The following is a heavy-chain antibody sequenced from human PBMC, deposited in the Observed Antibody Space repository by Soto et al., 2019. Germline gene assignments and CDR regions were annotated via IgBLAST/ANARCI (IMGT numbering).Heavy chain of an antibody. CDR1: GFTVSSNY. CDR2: IYSGGST. Sequence: HPGGSLRLSCAASGFTVSSNYMSWVRQAPGRGLEWVSVIYSGGSTYYADSVKGRFTISRDNSKNTLYLQMNSLRAEDTAVYYCARGYYDSSGYYLNWFDPWGQGTLVTVSS. D-gene: IGHD3-22*01. V-gene: IGHV3-53*01. J-gene: IGHJ5*02. CDR3: ARGYYDSSGYYLNWFDP.